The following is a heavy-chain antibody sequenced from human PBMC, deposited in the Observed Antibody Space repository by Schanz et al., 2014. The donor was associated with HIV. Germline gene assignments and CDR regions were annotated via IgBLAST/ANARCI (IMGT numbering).Heavy chain of an antibody. CDR2: ISWNSVSI. CDR3: ARDRKSGNYDGGFDS. D-gene: IGHD1-26*01. J-gene: IGHJ5*01. V-gene: IGHV3-9*01. Sequence: EVQLVESGGALVQPGRSLRLSCAASGFTFDDYAMHWVRQAPGKGLEWVSGISWNSVSIGYADSVKGRFTISRDNAKNSLYMQMNSLRGDDTALYYCARDRKSGNYDGGFDSWGQGTLVTVSS. CDR1: GFTFDDYA.